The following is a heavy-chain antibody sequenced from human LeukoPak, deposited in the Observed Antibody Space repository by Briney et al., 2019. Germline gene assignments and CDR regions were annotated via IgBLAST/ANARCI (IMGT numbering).Heavy chain of an antibody. J-gene: IGHJ3*01. Sequence: PGGSLRLSCAASGFTFSSYAMSWVRQAPGKGLEWVSAISGSGGSTYYADSVKGRFTISRDNSKNTLYLQMNSLRAEDTAVYYCARHDGSSWYYAFDVWGQGTMVTVSS. CDR1: GFTFSSYA. D-gene: IGHD6-13*01. CDR2: ISGSGGST. V-gene: IGHV3-23*01. CDR3: ARHDGSSWYYAFDV.